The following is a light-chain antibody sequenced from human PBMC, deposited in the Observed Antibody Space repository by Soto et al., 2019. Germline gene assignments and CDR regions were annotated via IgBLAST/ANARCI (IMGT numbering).Light chain of an antibody. V-gene: IGLV1-44*01. J-gene: IGLJ1*01. CDR2: SNN. CDR1: SSNIGSNT. CDR3: CSYVGGYSYV. Sequence: QSVLTQPPSASGTPGQRVTISCSGSSSNIGSNTVNWYQQLPGTAPKLLIYSNNQRPSGVPDRFSGSKSGTSASLAISGLQSEDEADYYCCSYVGGYSYVFGIGTKVTVL.